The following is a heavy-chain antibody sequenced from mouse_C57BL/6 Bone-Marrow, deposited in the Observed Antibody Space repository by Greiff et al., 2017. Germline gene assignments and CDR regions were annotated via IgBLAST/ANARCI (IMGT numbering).Heavy chain of an antibody. CDR2: IYPRSGNT. J-gene: IGHJ3*01. Sequence: VKLLESGAELARPGASVKLSCKASGYTFTSYGISWVKQRTGQGLEWIGEIYPRSGNTYYNEKFKGKATLTADKSSSTAYMELRSLTSEDSAVYFCARYYYSSTPFAYWGQGTLVTVSA. V-gene: IGHV1-81*01. D-gene: IGHD1-1*01. CDR1: GYTFTSYG. CDR3: ARYYYSSTPFAY.